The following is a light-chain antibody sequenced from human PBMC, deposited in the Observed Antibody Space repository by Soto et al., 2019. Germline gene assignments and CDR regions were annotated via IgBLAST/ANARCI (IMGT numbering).Light chain of an antibody. CDR3: ATWDGSLSGVV. Sequence: QSVLTQAPSASGTPGQRVTISCSGSSSNIGSNYVYWYQQLPGTAPKCLISWNDRRPSGVPDRFSGSKSGTSASLVISGLRSEDEADYYCATWDGSLSGVVFGGGTKLTVL. V-gene: IGLV1-47*01. CDR2: WND. CDR1: SSNIGSNY. J-gene: IGLJ2*01.